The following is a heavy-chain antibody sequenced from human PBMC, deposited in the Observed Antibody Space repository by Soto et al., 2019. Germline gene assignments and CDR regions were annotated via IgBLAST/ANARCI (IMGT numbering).Heavy chain of an antibody. CDR3: AKDNWNGAYYYYGMDV. V-gene: IGHV3-23*01. CDR2: ISGSGGST. J-gene: IGHJ6*02. D-gene: IGHD1-20*01. CDR1: GFTFSSYA. Sequence: VQLLESGGGLVQPGGSLRLSCAASGFTFSSYAMSWVRQAPGKGLDWVSAISGSGGSTYYADSVKGRFTISRDNSKNTLYLQMNSLRAEDTAVYYCAKDNWNGAYYYYGMDVWGQGTTVTVSS.